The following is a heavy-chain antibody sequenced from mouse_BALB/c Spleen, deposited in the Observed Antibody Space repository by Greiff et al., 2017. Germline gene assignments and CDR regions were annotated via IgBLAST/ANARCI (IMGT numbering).Heavy chain of an antibody. V-gene: IGHV2-9*02. D-gene: IGHD2-1*01. Sequence: VQLQESGPGLVAPSQSLSITCTVSGFSLTSYGVHWVRQPPGKGLEWLGVIWAGGSTNYNSALMSRLSISKDNSKSQVFLKMNSLQTDDTAMYYCARERGNYAAWFAYWGQGTLVTVSA. J-gene: IGHJ3*01. CDR2: IWAGGST. CDR1: GFSLTSYG. CDR3: ARERGNYAAWFAY.